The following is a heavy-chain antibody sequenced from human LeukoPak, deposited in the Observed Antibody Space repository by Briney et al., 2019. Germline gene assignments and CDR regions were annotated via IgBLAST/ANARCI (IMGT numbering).Heavy chain of an antibody. J-gene: IGHJ6*03. CDR1: GGSISSYY. CDR2: IYYSGST. D-gene: IGHD5-18*01. Sequence: PSETLSLTCTVSGGSISSYYWSWIRQPPGKGLEWIGYIYYSGSTNYNPSLKSRVTISVDTSKNQFSLKLSSVTAADTAVYYCARDAAYSYGIIRSDYYYYYMDIWGKGTTVTVSS. V-gene: IGHV4-59*01. CDR3: ARDAAYSYGIIRSDYYYYYMDI.